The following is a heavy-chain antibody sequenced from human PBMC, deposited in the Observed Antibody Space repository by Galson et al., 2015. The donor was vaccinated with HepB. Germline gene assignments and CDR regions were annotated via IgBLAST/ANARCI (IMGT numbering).Heavy chain of an antibody. CDR1: GGSISSYY. D-gene: IGHD3-3*01. V-gene: IGHV4-59*08. J-gene: IGHJ6*02. Sequence: SETLSLTCTVSGGSISSYYWSWIRQPPGKGLEWIGYIYYSGSTNNNPSLKSRVTISVDTSKNQFSLKLSSVTAADTAVYYCATQYYDFWSGYRPGYYGMDVWGQGTTVTVSS. CDR2: IYYSGST. CDR3: ATQYYDFWSGYRPGYYGMDV.